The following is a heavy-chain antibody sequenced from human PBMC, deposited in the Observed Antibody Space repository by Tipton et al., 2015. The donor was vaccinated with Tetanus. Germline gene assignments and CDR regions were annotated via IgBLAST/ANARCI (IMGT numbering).Heavy chain of an antibody. CDR2: MNPNSGNT. V-gene: IGHV1-8*01. J-gene: IGHJ5*02. Sequence: QSGAEVKKPGSSVKVSCKASGYTFTSYDINWVRQATGQGLEWMGWMNPNSGNTGYAQKFQGRVTMTRNTSISTAYMELSSLRSEDTAVYYCARVTYGWTWFDPWGQGTLVTVSS. D-gene: IGHD3-10*01. CDR3: ARVTYGWTWFDP. CDR1: GYTFTSYD.